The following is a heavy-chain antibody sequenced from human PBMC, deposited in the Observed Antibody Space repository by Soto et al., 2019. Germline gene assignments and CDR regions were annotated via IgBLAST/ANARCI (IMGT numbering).Heavy chain of an antibody. V-gene: IGHV3-48*01. J-gene: IGHJ4*02. Sequence: EVQLVESGGGLVQPGGSLRLSCAASGFTFSSYSMNWVRQAPGKGLEWVSFIRSGSSSKYYADSVKGRFTISRDDAKNSRYLQMTNLRAEDTAVYYCAREGGPRSYLGQGTVVTVSS. CDR3: AREGGPRSY. D-gene: IGHD2-15*01. CDR1: GFTFSSYS. CDR2: IRSGSSSK.